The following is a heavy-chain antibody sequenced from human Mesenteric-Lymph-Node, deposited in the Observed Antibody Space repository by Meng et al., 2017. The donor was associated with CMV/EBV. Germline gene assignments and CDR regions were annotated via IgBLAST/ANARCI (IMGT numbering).Heavy chain of an antibody. CDR3: AKAVAGSYYYYGMGV. CDR1: GFTFSSYA. J-gene: IGHJ6*02. D-gene: IGHD6-19*01. CDR2: ISGSGGST. Sequence: GGSLRLSCAASGFTFSSYAMSWVRQAPGKGLEWVPVISGSGGSTYSADSVKGRFTISRDNSKNTLYLQMNSLRAEDTAVYYCAKAVAGSYYYYGMGVWGQGTTVTVSS. V-gene: IGHV3-23*01.